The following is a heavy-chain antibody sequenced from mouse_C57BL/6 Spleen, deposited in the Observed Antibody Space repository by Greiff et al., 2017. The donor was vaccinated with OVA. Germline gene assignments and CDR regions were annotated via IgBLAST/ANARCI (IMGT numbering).Heavy chain of an antibody. J-gene: IGHJ2*01. CDR2: ISSGGSYT. D-gene: IGHD1-1*01. Sequence: EVKLVESGGDLVKPGGSLKLSCAASGFTFSSYGMSWVRQTPDKRLEWVATISSGGSYTYYPDSVKGRFTISRDNAKNTLYLQMSSLKSEDTAMYYCARDDYYGSLYYGGKGTTLTVSS. CDR1: GFTFSSYG. CDR3: ARDDYYGSLYY. V-gene: IGHV5-6*01.